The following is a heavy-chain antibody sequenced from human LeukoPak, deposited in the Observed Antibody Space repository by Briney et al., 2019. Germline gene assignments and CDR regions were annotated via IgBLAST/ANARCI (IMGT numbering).Heavy chain of an antibody. CDR2: IYYSGST. V-gene: IGHV4-39*01. Sequence: SETLSLTCIVSGGSISSSSYYWGWIRQPPGKGLAWIGSIYYSGSTYYNPSLKSRVTISVDTSKNQFSLKLSSVTAADTAVYYCARHYYYDSSGYSKLDPWGQGTLVTVSS. J-gene: IGHJ5*02. CDR1: GGSISSSSYY. CDR3: ARHYYYDSSGYSKLDP. D-gene: IGHD3-22*01.